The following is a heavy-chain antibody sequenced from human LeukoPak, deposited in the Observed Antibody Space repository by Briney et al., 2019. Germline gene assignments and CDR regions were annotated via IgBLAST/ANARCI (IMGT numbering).Heavy chain of an antibody. J-gene: IGHJ6*02. CDR3: ARVDDILTGYGMDV. CDR1: GITFSSYS. V-gene: IGHV3-21*01. Sequence: PGGSLRLSCAASGITFSSYSMNWVRQAPGKGLEWVSSISSSSSYIYYADSVKGRFTISRDNARNSLYLQMNSLRAEDTAVYYCARVDDILTGYGMDVWGQGTTVTVSS. CDR2: ISSSSSYI. D-gene: IGHD3-9*01.